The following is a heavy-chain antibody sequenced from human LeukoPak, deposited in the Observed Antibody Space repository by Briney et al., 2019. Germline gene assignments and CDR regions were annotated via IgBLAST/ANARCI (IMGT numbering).Heavy chain of an antibody. V-gene: IGHV3-11*04. J-gene: IGHJ6*03. Sequence: PGGSLRLSCAASGFTFSDYYMSWIRQAPGKGLEWVSYISSSGSTIYYADSVKGRFTISRDNAKNSLYLQMNSLRAEDTAVYYCARHLRYFDWLPSIDMDVWGKGTTVTVSS. CDR1: GFTFSDYY. CDR3: ARHLRYFDWLPSIDMDV. CDR2: ISSSGSTI. D-gene: IGHD3-9*01.